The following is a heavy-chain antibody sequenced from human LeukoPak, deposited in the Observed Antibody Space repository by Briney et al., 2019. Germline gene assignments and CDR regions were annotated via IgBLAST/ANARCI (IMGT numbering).Heavy chain of an antibody. CDR2: IYSGGST. CDR3: AREKLLWFGEVLPYGMDV. J-gene: IGHJ6*02. Sequence: GGSLRLSCAAPGFTVSSNYMSWVRQAPGKGLEWVSVIYSGGSTYYADSVKGRFTISRDNSKNTLYLQMNSLRAEDTAVYYCAREKLLWFGEVLPYGMDVWGQGTTVTVSS. D-gene: IGHD3-10*01. CDR1: GFTVSSNY. V-gene: IGHV3-53*01.